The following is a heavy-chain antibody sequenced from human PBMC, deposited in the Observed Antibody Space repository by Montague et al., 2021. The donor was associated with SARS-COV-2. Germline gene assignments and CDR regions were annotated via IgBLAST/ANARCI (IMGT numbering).Heavy chain of an antibody. J-gene: IGHJ4*02. CDR1: GGPLRGHF. V-gene: IGHV4-34*01. Sequence: SETLSLTCAVYGGPLRGHFWSWIRQSPGKGLEWIGEINHAGGTTYSPSLFSRVTILLDASKNQLSLKMTSVTAADTALYFCARGAGRGYYGSGTFDYWGQGTLVTVSS. D-gene: IGHD3-10*01. CDR2: INHAGGT. CDR3: ARGAGRGYYGSGTFDY.